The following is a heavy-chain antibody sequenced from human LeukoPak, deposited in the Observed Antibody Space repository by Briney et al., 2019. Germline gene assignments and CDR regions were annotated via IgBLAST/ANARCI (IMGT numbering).Heavy chain of an antibody. CDR1: GFTFSSYA. Sequence: GGSLRLSCAASGFTFSSYAMSWVRQAPGKGLEWVSAISGSGGSTYYADSVKGRFTISRDNSKNTLYLQMNSLRAEDTAVYYCATARGQYYYDSSGHPFDYWGQGTLVTVSS. J-gene: IGHJ4*02. D-gene: IGHD3-22*01. CDR3: ATARGQYYYDSSGHPFDY. CDR2: ISGSGGST. V-gene: IGHV3-23*01.